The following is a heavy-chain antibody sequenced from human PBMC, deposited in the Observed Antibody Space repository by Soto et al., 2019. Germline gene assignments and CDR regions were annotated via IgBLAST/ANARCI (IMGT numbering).Heavy chain of an antibody. V-gene: IGHV4-30-4*01. Sequence: SATLSLTCTVSGGSISSGDYYWSWIRQPPGKGLEWIGYIYYSGSTYYNPSLKSRVTISVDTSKNQFSLKLSFVTAADTAVYYCARERRTMVRGVRYYYYYGMDVWGQGTTVTVSS. CDR2: IYYSGST. CDR1: GGSISSGDYY. J-gene: IGHJ6*02. CDR3: ARERRTMVRGVRYYYYYGMDV. D-gene: IGHD3-10*01.